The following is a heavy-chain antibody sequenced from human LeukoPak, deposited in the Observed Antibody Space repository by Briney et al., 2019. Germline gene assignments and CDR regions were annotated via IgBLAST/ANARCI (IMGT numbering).Heavy chain of an antibody. CDR2: INTSGST. V-gene: IGHV4-4*07. Sequence: KTSETLSLTCTVSGGSISSYYWSWIRQPAGKGLEWIGRINTSGSTNYNPSLKSRVTMSVDTSKNQFSLKLSSVTAADTAVYYCASSTGLTTSLDYWGQGTLVTVSS. D-gene: IGHD4/OR15-4a*01. J-gene: IGHJ4*02. CDR1: GGSISSYY. CDR3: ASSTGLTTSLDY.